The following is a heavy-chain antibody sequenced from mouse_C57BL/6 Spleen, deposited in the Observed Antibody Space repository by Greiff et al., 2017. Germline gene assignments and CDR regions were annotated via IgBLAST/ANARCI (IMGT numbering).Heavy chain of an antibody. CDR1: GYTFTDYE. CDR3: TRSYGSSG. CDR2: IDPETGGT. J-gene: IGHJ3*01. V-gene: IGHV1-15*01. D-gene: IGHD1-1*01. Sequence: QVQLQQSGAELVRPGASVTLSCKASGYTFTDYEMHWVKQTPVHGLEWIGAIDPETGGTAYNQKFKGKAILTADKSSSTAYMELRSLTSEDSAVYYCTRSYGSSGWGQGTLVTVSA.